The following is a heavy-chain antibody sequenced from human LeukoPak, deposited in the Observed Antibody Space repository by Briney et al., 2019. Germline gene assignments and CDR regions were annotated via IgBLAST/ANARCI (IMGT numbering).Heavy chain of an antibody. Sequence: GGSLRLSCAASGFTFSGYAMSWVRQAPGKGLEWVSAISGSGGSTYYADSVKGRFTISRDNSKNTLYLQMNSLRAEDTAVYYCAKVGGYSSSWFYNWFDPWGQGTLVTVSS. CDR1: GFTFSGYA. J-gene: IGHJ5*02. CDR2: ISGSGGST. D-gene: IGHD6-13*01. CDR3: AKVGGYSSSWFYNWFDP. V-gene: IGHV3-23*01.